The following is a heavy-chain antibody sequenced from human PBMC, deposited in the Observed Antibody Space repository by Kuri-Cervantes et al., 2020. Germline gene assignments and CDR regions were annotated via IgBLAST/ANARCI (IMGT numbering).Heavy chain of an antibody. D-gene: IGHD3-10*01. CDR2: IYYSGST. V-gene: IGHV4-30-4*01. J-gene: IGHJ6*02. Sequence: SETLSLTCTVSGGSISSGDYYWSWIRQPPGKGLEWIGYIYYSGSTYYNPSLKSRVTISVDTSKNPFSLKLSSVTAADTAVYYCAGWDYYGSGSCPYYYYGMDVWGQGTTVTVSS. CDR3: AGWDYYGSGSCPYYYYGMDV. CDR1: GGSISSGDYY.